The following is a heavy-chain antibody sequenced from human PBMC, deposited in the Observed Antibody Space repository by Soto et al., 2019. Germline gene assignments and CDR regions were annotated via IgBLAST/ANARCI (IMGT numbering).Heavy chain of an antibody. Sequence: EVQLVESGGVLVQPGGSLRLSCAASGFSISDCSMNWVRRAPGKGLEWISYISTNNDAIYYADSVKGRFTISRDNAKNSLYLQMNSLRAEDTALYYCASVLGSRRSGSYPSYWGQGTLVTVSS. CDR2: ISTNNDAI. D-gene: IGHD3-10*01. J-gene: IGHJ4*02. CDR3: ASVLGSRRSGSYPSY. CDR1: GFSISDCS. V-gene: IGHV3-48*01.